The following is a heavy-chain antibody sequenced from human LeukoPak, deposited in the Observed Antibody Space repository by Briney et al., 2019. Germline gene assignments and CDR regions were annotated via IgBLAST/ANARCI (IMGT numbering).Heavy chain of an antibody. J-gene: IGHJ3*02. Sequence: PGGSLRLSCAASGFTFSSYWMRWVRQAPGKGLLWVSRINSDGSSTIYADSVKGRFTISRDNTNNALFLQMNSLRAEDTAVYYCANLINDYGGLDAFDIWGQGTMVTVSS. CDR3: ANLINDYGGLDAFDI. CDR1: GFTFSSYW. V-gene: IGHV3-74*01. D-gene: IGHD4-23*01. CDR2: INSDGSST.